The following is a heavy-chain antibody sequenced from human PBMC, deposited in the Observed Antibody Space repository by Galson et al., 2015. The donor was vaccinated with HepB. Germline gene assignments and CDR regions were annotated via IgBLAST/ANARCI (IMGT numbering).Heavy chain of an antibody. CDR1: GFTFSSYS. CDR3: ASGRDGYTSLYYFDY. Sequence: SLRLSCAASGFTFSSYSMNWVRQAPGKGLEWVSSISSSSSYIYYADSVKGRFTISRDNAKNSLYLQMNSLRAEDTAVYYCASGRDGYTSLYYFDYWGQGTLVTVSS. V-gene: IGHV3-21*01. D-gene: IGHD5-24*01. CDR2: ISSSSSYI. J-gene: IGHJ4*02.